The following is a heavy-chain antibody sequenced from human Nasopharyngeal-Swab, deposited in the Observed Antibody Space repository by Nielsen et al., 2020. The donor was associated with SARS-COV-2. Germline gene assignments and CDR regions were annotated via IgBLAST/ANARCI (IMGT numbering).Heavy chain of an antibody. CDR1: GFTFKSYA. CDR2: ISGSGATT. J-gene: IGHJ1*01. V-gene: IGHV3-23*01. Sequence: GGSLRLSCAASGFTFKSYAMSWVRQAPGKGLEWVSVISGSGATTYHADSVKGRFTISRDNSKDTLYLQMNSLRPEDTAVYYCARDSWDFSGYYQHWGQGTLVTVSS. CDR3: ARDSWDFSGYYQH. D-gene: IGHD3-22*01.